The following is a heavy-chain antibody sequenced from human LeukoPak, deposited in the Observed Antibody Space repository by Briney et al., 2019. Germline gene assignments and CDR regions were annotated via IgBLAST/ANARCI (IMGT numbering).Heavy chain of an antibody. CDR2: ISSSSSYI. J-gene: IGHJ6*03. V-gene: IGHV3-21*01. D-gene: IGHD2-8*01. CDR3: ARANAVYYMDV. Sequence: GGSLRLSCAASGFTFSSYSMNWVRQAPGKGLEWVSSISSSSSYIYYVDSVKGRFTISRDNSKNTLYLQMNSLRAEDTAVYYCARANAVYYMDVWGKGTTVTVSS. CDR1: GFTFSSYS.